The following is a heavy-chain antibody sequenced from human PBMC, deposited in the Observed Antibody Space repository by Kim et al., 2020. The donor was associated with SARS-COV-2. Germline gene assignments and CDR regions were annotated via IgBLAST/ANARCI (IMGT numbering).Heavy chain of an antibody. D-gene: IGHD6-19*01. J-gene: IGHJ4*02. CDR3: ARDWGDSSGWFDY. V-gene: IGHV4-61*02. CDR1: GGSISSGSYY. Sequence: SETLSLTCTVSGGSISSGSYYWSWIRQPAGKGLEWIGRIYTSGSTNYNPSLKSRVTISVDTSKNQFSLKLSSVTAADTAVYYCARDWGDSSGWFDYWGQGTLVTVSS. CDR2: IYTSGST.